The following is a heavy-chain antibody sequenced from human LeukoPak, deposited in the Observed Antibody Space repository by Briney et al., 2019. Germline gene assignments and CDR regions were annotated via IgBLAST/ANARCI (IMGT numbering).Heavy chain of an antibody. D-gene: IGHD6-19*01. J-gene: IGHJ3*02. V-gene: IGHV1-18*01. CDR2: ISGYNGNT. Sequence: GASVKVSCKASGYTFTNYGISWVRQAPGQGLEWMGWISGYNGNTNYAQELQGRVTMTTDTSTNTAYMELRSLRSDDTAVYYCARRRIVAGTDAFDIWGQRTMVTVSS. CDR3: ARRRIVAGTDAFDI. CDR1: GYTFTNYG.